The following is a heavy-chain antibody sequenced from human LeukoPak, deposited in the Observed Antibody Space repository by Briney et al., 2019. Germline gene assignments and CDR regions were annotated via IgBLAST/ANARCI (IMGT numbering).Heavy chain of an antibody. D-gene: IGHD5-18*01. Sequence: GGSLRLSCAASGFSFSSYWMHWVRQAPGKGLEYVSAISSNGGSTYYANSVKGRFTISRDNSKNTLYLQMGSLRAEDMAVYYCARGGRVDTAMVIFDYWGQGTLVTVSS. J-gene: IGHJ4*02. V-gene: IGHV3-64*01. CDR1: GFSFSSYW. CDR3: ARGGRVDTAMVIFDY. CDR2: ISSNGGST.